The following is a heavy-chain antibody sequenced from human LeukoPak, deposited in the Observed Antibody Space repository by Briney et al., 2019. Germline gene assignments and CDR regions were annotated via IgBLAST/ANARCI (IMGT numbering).Heavy chain of an antibody. CDR1: GGSISSYF. J-gene: IGHJ2*01. Sequence: SETLSLTCSVSGGSISSYFRSWIRQPAGKGLEWIGYIYYSGSTYYNPSLKSRVTISVDTSKNQFSLRLSSVTAADTAVYYCARAGNGILTGYFQNWYFDLWGRGTLVTVSS. V-gene: IGHV4-59*06. CDR3: ARAGNGILTGYFQNWYFDL. D-gene: IGHD3-9*01. CDR2: IYYSGST.